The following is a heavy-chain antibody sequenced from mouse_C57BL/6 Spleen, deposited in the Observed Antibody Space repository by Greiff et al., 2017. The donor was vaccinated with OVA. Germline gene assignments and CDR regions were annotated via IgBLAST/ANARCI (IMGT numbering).Heavy chain of an antibody. CDR3: ARHDGSSFFAY. J-gene: IGHJ3*01. V-gene: IGHV5-6*01. CDR2: ISSGGSYT. D-gene: IGHD1-1*01. CDR1: GFTFSSYG. Sequence: EVHLVESGGDLVKPGGSLKLSCAASGFTFSSYGMSWVRQTPDKRLEWVATISSGGSYTYYPDSVKGRFTISRDNAKNTLYLQMSSLKSEDTAMYYCARHDGSSFFAYWGQGTLVTVSA.